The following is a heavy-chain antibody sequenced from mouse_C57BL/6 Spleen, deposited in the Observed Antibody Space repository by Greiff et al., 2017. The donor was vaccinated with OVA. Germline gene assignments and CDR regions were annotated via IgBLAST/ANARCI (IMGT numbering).Heavy chain of an antibody. CDR3: AREYYGSSYWFAY. Sequence: VQLQQPGAELVRPGSSVKLSCKASGYTFTSYWMHWVKQRPIQGLEWIGNIDPSDSETHYNQKFKDKATLTVDKSSSTAYMQLSSLTSEDSAVDYCAREYYGSSYWFAYWGQGTLVTVSA. D-gene: IGHD1-1*01. CDR1: GYTFTSYW. CDR2: IDPSDSET. J-gene: IGHJ3*01. V-gene: IGHV1-52*01.